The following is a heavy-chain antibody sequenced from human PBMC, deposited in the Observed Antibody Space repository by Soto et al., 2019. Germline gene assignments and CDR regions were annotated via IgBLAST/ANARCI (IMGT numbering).Heavy chain of an antibody. D-gene: IGHD3-10*01. CDR2: INPNSGGT. V-gene: IGHV1-2*04. CDR1: WYPFTGYY. CDR3: SRLTTMVREINDDPFDF. J-gene: IGHJ4*03. Sequence: SMEVSCKASWYPFTGYYFHWVGQGPGQALEWMGWINPNSGGTNSAQKFQGWVTMTRDTSISTAYMELSSLRSDDTAVYFCSRLTTMVREINDDPFDFWGQGTLVTVSS.